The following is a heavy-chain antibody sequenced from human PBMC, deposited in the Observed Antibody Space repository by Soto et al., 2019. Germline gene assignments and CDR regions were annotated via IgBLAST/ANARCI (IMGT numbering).Heavy chain of an antibody. Sequence: GESLKISCKGSGYSFAGYWITWVRQKPGKGLEWMGRIDPSDSQTYYSPSFRGHVTISATKSITTVFLQWSSLRAEDTAVYYCATLLILDYDFWSGTPPPFDYWGQGTLVTVSS. CDR3: ATLLILDYDFWSGTPPPFDY. D-gene: IGHD3-3*01. CDR1: GYSFAGYW. V-gene: IGHV5-10-1*01. J-gene: IGHJ4*02. CDR2: IDPSDSQT.